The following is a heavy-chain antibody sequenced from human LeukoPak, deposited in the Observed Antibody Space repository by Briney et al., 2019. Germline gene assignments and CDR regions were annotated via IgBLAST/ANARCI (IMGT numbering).Heavy chain of an antibody. D-gene: IGHD4-17*01. Sequence: PSETLSLTCTVSGGSISSYHWSWIRQPPGKGLEWIGYIYYSGSTNYNPSLRSRVTMSVDTSKNQFSLKLSSVTAADTAVYYCARGGNYGDYDGYFDYWGQGTLVTVSS. J-gene: IGHJ4*02. CDR1: GGSISSYH. V-gene: IGHV4-59*08. CDR3: ARGGNYGDYDGYFDY. CDR2: IYYSGST.